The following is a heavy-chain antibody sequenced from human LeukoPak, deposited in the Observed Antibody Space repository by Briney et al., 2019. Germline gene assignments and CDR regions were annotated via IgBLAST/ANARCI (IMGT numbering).Heavy chain of an antibody. D-gene: IGHD3-16*01. Sequence: GASVKVSXKASGGTFSSYAISWVRQATGQGLEWMGWMNPNSGNTGYAQKFQGRVTMTRNTSISTAYMELSSLRSEDTAVYYCARGSPNMGLVNWFDPWGQGTLVTVSS. CDR3: ARGSPNMGLVNWFDP. J-gene: IGHJ5*02. CDR2: MNPNSGNT. V-gene: IGHV1-8*02. CDR1: GGTFSSYA.